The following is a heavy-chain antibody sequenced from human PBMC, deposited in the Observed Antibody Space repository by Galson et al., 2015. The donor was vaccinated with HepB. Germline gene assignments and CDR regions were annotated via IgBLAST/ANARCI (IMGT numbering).Heavy chain of an antibody. CDR2: MNPNSGNT. CDR3: ARVKGQQLPRAIDY. Sequence: SVKVSCKASGYTFTSYDINWVRQATGQGPEWMGWMNPNSGNTGYAQKFQGRVTMTRNTSISTAYMELSSLRSEDTAVYYCARVKGQQLPRAIDYWGQGTLVTVSS. CDR1: GYTFTSYD. V-gene: IGHV1-8*01. D-gene: IGHD6-13*01. J-gene: IGHJ4*02.